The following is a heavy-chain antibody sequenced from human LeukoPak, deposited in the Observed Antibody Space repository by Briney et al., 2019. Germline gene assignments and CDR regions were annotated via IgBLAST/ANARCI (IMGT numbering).Heavy chain of an antibody. CDR1: GDSVSSNSAA. CDR2: TYYRSKWYN. Sequence: SQTLSLTCAISGDSVSSNSAAWNWIRQSPSRGLEWLGRTYYRSKWYNDYAVSVKSRITINPDTSKNQFSLQLNSVTPEDTAVYYCAREGMKDCSSTSCYTFDYWGQGTLVTVSS. D-gene: IGHD2-2*02. V-gene: IGHV6-1*01. J-gene: IGHJ4*02. CDR3: AREGMKDCSSTSCYTFDY.